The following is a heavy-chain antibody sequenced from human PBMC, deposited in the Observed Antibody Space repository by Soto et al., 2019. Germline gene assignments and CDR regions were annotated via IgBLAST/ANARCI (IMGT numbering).Heavy chain of an antibody. J-gene: IGHJ4*02. CDR2: IIPVLGVA. V-gene: IGHV1-69*02. CDR3: ARGLRYFDWLFGY. D-gene: IGHD3-9*01. Sequence: GASVKVSCKASGGTLNSYTINWVRQAPGQGPEWMGRIIPVLGVANYAQTFQGRVTITGDTSASTAYMELSSLRSEDTAVYYCARGLRYFDWLFGYWGREPWSPSPQ. CDR1: GGTLNSYT.